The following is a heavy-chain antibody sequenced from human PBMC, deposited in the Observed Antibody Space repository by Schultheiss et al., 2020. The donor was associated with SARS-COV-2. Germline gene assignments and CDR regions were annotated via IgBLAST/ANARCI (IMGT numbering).Heavy chain of an antibody. V-gene: IGHV3-30*18. J-gene: IGHJ3*02. D-gene: IGHD3-22*01. CDR1: GFTFNNYG. Sequence: GGSLRLSCVVSGFTFNNYGMHWVRQAPGKGLEWVAAISYEGSKKYYADSGQGRFTISRDWSKGTLYLQINSLRAEDTAVYYCAKDAYYFDSSGYYVMYAFDIWGQGTMVTGSS. CDR2: ISYEGSKK. CDR3: AKDAYYFDSSGYYVMYAFDI.